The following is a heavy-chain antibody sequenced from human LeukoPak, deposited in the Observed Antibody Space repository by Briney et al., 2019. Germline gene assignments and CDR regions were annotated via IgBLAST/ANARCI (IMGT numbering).Heavy chain of an antibody. Sequence: GGSLRLLCAASGFPFNNYWMHWVRQAPGKGLVWVSSINTDGRTTRYASSVQGRFTISRDNAKNTLYLQMNSLRDDDTAVYYCARAGASGWYAAGWFDPWGQGTLVTVSS. D-gene: IGHD6-19*01. CDR2: INTDGRTT. V-gene: IGHV3-74*01. CDR1: GFPFNNYW. CDR3: ARAGASGWYAAGWFDP. J-gene: IGHJ5*02.